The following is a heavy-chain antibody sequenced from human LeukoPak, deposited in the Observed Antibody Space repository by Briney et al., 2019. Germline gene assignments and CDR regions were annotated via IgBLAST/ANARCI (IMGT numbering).Heavy chain of an antibody. CDR3: ARGKSVFWYSSSWYDGSWFDP. D-gene: IGHD6-13*01. CDR1: CGSFSGYY. Sequence: SETLSLTCAVYCGSFSGYYWSWIRQPPGKGLEWIGEINHSGSTNYNPSLKSRVTISVDTSKNQFSLKLSSVTAADTAVYYCARGKSVFWYSSSWYDGSWFDPWGQGTLVTVSS. J-gene: IGHJ5*02. V-gene: IGHV4-34*01. CDR2: INHSGST.